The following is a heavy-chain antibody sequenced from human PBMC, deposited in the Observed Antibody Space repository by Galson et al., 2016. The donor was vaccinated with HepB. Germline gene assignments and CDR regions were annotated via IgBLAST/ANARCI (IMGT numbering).Heavy chain of an antibody. V-gene: IGHV1-2*02. CDR1: GHTFSGYH. Sequence: SVKVSCKASGHTFSGYHMHWVRQAPGQGPEWMGWINPNSGGTNYAQKFRGRVTMTRDTSISTVNMELSTLRSDDTAVYYCARAPLRFLGWSLGYFDLWGRGTLVSVSS. CDR2: INPNSGGT. D-gene: IGHD3-3*01. CDR3: ARAPLRFLGWSLGYFDL. J-gene: IGHJ2*01.